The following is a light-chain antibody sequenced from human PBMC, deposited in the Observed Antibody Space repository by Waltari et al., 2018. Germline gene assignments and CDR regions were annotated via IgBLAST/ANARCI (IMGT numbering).Light chain of an antibody. V-gene: IGKV1-12*01. Sequence: DIQMTQSPSSVSASVGDRVTITCRASQDVSNWLAWYQQKPGKPPKFLIYAASSLQRGVPSRFSGSGSGTDFTLTISSLQPDDFATYYCQQANTFPYTFGQGTKVEIK. CDR3: QQANTFPYT. J-gene: IGKJ2*01. CDR1: QDVSNW. CDR2: AAS.